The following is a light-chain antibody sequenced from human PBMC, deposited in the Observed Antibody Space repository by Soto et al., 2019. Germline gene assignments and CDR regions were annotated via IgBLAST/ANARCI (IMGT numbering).Light chain of an antibody. CDR2: GAS. CDR1: QSVSSY. V-gene: IGKV3-15*01. J-gene: IGKJ1*01. CDR3: QQYNNWHSWT. Sequence: EIVLTHSPATLSLSPGERATLSCRASQSVSSYLAWYQQKPGQAPRLLIYGASTRATGIPARFSGSGSGTEFTLTISSLQSEDFAVYYCQQYNNWHSWTFGQGTKVDIK.